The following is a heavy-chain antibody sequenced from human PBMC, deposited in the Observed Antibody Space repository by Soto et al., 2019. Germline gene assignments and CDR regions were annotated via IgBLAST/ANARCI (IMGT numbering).Heavy chain of an antibody. CDR3: TSGMSTAGVDS. Sequence: EVQLVESGGGLVQPGGSLRLSCAASGFAFSKYWMNWVRQAPGKGLEWVANINQVEREKSYVYSVKARFTISRDNAKNSLSLQMYNLRAEDTTLYFCTSGMSTAGVDSWGQGTRVSVSS. V-gene: IGHV3-7*03. J-gene: IGHJ4*02. CDR1: GFAFSKYW. D-gene: IGHD2-8*02. CDR2: INQVEREK.